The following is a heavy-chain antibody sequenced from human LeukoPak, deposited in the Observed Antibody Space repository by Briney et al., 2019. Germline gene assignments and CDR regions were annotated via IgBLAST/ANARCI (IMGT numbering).Heavy chain of an antibody. J-gene: IGHJ5*01. CDR1: GFTFSNFG. Sequence: GTSLRLSCAASGFTFSNFGMHWVRQAPGKGLEWVSGIGIAGDTHYPDSVRGRFTIFRENAKNSLYLQMNSLRAEDTAVYYCARAQPPYHGRLDSWGQGILVTVSS. CDR3: ARAQPPYHGRLDS. CDR2: IGIAGDT. D-gene: IGHD3-16*01. V-gene: IGHV3-13*01.